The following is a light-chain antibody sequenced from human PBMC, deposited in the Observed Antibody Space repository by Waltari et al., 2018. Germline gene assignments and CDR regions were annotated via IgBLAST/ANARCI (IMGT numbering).Light chain of an antibody. CDR1: SLRRYY. CDR2: GKN. Sequence: SSELTQDPAVSVALGQTVRITCQGDSLRRYYASWYQQKPGQAPLFAICGKNNRPSGIPDRFSGSSSGDTVTLTITGAQAEDEADYYCNSRDSSGNHLVFGPGTKVTVL. J-gene: IGLJ1*01. V-gene: IGLV3-19*01. CDR3: NSRDSSGNHLV.